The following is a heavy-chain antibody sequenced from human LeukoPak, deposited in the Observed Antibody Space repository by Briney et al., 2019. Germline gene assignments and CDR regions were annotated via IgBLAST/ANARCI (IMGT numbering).Heavy chain of an antibody. CDR2: INPNSGNA. V-gene: IGHV1-8*01. Sequence: ASVKVSCKASGYTFSDYDINWVRQATGQGLEWMGWINPNSGNAGYAQKFQGRVTMTRNTSISTAYMELSSLRSEDTAVYYCARALAWGGSSYSYYYMDVWDKGTTVTVYS. J-gene: IGHJ6*03. CDR3: ARALAWGGSSYSYYYMDV. CDR1: GYTFSDYD. D-gene: IGHD1-26*01.